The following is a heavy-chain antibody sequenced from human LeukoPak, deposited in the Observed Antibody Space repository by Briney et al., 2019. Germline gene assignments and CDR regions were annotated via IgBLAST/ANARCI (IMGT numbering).Heavy chain of an antibody. Sequence: SETLSLTCTVSGGSISSYYWSWIRQPPGKGLEWIGYIYYSGSTNYNPSLKSRVTISVDTSKNQFSLKLSSVTAADTAVYYCARHQEIAAAGTLDYWGQGTLVTASS. J-gene: IGHJ4*02. V-gene: IGHV4-59*08. CDR2: IYYSGST. D-gene: IGHD6-13*01. CDR1: GGSISSYY. CDR3: ARHQEIAAAGTLDY.